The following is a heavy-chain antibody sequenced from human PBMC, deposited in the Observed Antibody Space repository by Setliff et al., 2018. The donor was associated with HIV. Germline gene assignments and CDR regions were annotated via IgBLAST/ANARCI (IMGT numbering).Heavy chain of an antibody. CDR3: ARSDTAMVTGY. Sequence: SETLSLTCTVSGGSISTYYWTWIRQPPGKGLEWIGNIHSSGSTYYNPSLKSRITLSVDTSNNQFSLRLSSVTAADTAVYYCARSDTAMVTGYWGQGTLVTVPS. V-gene: IGHV4-4*08. J-gene: IGHJ4*02. CDR2: IHSSGST. D-gene: IGHD5-18*01. CDR1: GGSISTYY.